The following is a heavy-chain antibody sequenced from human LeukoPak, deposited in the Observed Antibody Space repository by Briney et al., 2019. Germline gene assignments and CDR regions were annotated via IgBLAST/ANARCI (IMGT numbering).Heavy chain of an antibody. V-gene: IGHV3-74*01. J-gene: IGHJ6*02. CDR1: GSPFSSYW. Sequence: GGSLRLSCAASGSPFSSYWMHWVRQVPGKGLLWVSRINSDGSATIYADSVRGRFTISRDNAKNTLYLQMSGLRVEDTAVYHCASDSPYYGMDVWGQGTTVTVSS. CDR2: INSDGSAT. CDR3: ASDSPYYGMDV.